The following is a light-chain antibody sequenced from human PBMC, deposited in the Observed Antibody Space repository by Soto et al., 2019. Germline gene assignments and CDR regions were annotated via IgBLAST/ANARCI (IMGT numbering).Light chain of an antibody. J-gene: IGLJ1*01. CDR1: SSEVGGYTY. CDR2: EVT. Sequence: QSALTQPASVSGSPGHSITISCTGTSSEVGGYTYVSWYQQYPGQAPKLMIYEVTHRPSGVSNRFSGSKSGNTASLSISGLQAEDEANYYCSSYRSISVYVVATGTKLTVL. V-gene: IGLV2-14*01. CDR3: SSYRSISVYV.